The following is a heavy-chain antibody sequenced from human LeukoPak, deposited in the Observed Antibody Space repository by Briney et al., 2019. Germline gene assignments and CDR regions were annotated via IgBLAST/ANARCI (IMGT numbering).Heavy chain of an antibody. CDR2: ISGSGGST. J-gene: IGHJ2*01. D-gene: IGHD6-19*01. V-gene: IGHV3-23*01. Sequence: GGSLRLSCAASGVTFCSYAMSWVRQAPGKGLEWVSAISGSGGSTHYADSVKGRFTISRDNSKNTLYLQMNSLKAEDTAVYYCAKGGWALHWYFDLWGRGTLVTVSS. CDR3: AKGGWALHWYFDL. CDR1: GVTFCSYA.